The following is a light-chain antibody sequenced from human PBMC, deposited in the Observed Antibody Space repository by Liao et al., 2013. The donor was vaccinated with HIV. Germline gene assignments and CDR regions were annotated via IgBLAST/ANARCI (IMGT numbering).Light chain of an antibody. CDR2: EDD. Sequence: ELTQPPSVSVSPGQTATITCSGDRLGNKYVSWYQQRPGQSPILVMFEDDKRPSGIPERFSGSNSGNTATLTITDTQPVDEADYYCQAWDSNIGSVFGIGTRVTVL. V-gene: IGLV3-1*01. CDR3: QAWDSNIGSV. CDR1: RLGNKY. J-gene: IGLJ1*01.